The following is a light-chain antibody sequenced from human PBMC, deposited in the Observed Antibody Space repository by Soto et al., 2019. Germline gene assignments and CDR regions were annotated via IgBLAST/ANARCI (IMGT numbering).Light chain of an antibody. CDR1: SSDVGTYDY. CDR3: SSYTSSSTLYV. V-gene: IGLV2-14*01. J-gene: IGLJ1*01. CDR2: EVT. Sequence: QSALTQPNSVSGSPGQSITISCTGTSSDVGTYDYVSWYQQHPGKAPKLIIYEVTNQPSGVSNRFAGSKSANTAYLTISGLQAEDEADYYCSSYTSSSTLYVFGTGTKVTVL.